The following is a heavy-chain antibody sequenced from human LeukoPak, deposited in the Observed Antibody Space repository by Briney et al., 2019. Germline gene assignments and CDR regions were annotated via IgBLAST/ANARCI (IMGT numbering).Heavy chain of an antibody. Sequence: GGSLRLSCAASGFTFSSYAMSWVRQAPGKGLEWVSAISGSGGSTYYADSVKGRFTISRDNSKNTLYLQKNSLRAEDTAVYYCAKHTYDFWSGDRYYFDYWGQGTLVTVSS. J-gene: IGHJ4*02. CDR2: ISGSGGST. CDR1: GFTFSSYA. CDR3: AKHTYDFWSGDRYYFDY. V-gene: IGHV3-23*01. D-gene: IGHD3-3*01.